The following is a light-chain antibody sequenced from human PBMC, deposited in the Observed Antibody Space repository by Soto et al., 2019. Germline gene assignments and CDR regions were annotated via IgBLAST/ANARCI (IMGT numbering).Light chain of an antibody. V-gene: IGKV1-5*01. J-gene: IGKJ1*01. CDR3: QQNNYM. CDR1: QNINNW. CDR2: GAS. Sequence: DIQMTQSPATLSASVGDRVTITCRARQNINNWLAWYQQKPGRAPKLLIYGASSLGSGVPSRFSGSGSGTEFTLTISSLQPDDFATYYCQQNNYMFGQGTKV.